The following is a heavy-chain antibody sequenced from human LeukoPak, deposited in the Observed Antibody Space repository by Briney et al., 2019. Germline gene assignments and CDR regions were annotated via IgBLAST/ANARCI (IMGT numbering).Heavy chain of an antibody. J-gene: IGHJ2*01. CDR2: IIPMVGTA. Sequence: SVKVSCKASGGTLSDYAINWVRQAPGQGLEWMGGIIPMVGTANYGQKFAGKVTIIADESTNTAHMELSGLRSEDTAVYYCAPTSNFYDSSGPWGYFDLWGRGTLVTVSS. CDR1: GGTLSDYA. V-gene: IGHV1-69*01. D-gene: IGHD3-22*01. CDR3: APTSNFYDSSGPWGYFDL.